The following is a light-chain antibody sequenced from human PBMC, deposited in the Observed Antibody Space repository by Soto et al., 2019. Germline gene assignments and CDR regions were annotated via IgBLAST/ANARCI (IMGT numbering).Light chain of an antibody. CDR3: QQYGSSPLVT. CDR2: GAS. Sequence: EIVLTQSPGTLSLSPGERATLSCRASQSVSSSFLAWYQQKTGQAPRLLIYGASSRATDIPDRFSGSGSGTDFTLTISRLEPEDFAVYYCQQYGSSPLVTFGQGTKLEIK. CDR1: QSVSSSF. J-gene: IGKJ2*01. V-gene: IGKV3-20*01.